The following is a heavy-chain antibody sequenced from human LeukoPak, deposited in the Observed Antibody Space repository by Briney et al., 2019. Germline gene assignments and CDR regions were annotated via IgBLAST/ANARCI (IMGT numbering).Heavy chain of an antibody. CDR2: ISKSGDST. V-gene: IGHV3-23*01. Sequence: GGSLRLSCAASGFTFDDYAMHWVRQAPGKGLEWVSAISKSGDSTFYADSVKGRFTISRDNSQNTLYVQMNSLRAEDTAVYYCARKGYYDFWSGYNAFDIWGQGTMVTVSS. D-gene: IGHD3-3*01. CDR1: GFTFDDYA. J-gene: IGHJ3*02. CDR3: ARKGYYDFWSGYNAFDI.